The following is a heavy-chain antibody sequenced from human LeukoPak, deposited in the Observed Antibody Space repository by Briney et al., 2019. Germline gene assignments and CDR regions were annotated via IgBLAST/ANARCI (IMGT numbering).Heavy chain of an antibody. D-gene: IGHD1-7*01. V-gene: IGHV3-21*01. J-gene: IGHJ4*02. CDR3: ARDRDWNSGFDY. Sequence: PGGSLRLSCAASGFTFSGYGMHWVRQAPRKGLEWVSSISTSSSYIYYADSVKGRFTISRDNARNSLYLQMNSLRAEDTAVYYCARDRDWNSGFDYWGQGTLVTVSS. CDR2: ISTSSSYI. CDR1: GFTFSGYG.